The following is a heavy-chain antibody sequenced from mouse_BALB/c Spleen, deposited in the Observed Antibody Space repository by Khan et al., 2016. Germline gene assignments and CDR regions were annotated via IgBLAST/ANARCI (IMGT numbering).Heavy chain of an antibody. CDR2: ISSGSNTI. CDR1: EFNFSSFG. V-gene: IGHV5-17*02. D-gene: IGHD2-5*01. Sequence: EVELVESGGGLVQPGGSRKLSCAASEFNFSSFGMHWVRQAPEKGLEWVAYISSGSNTIYYADTVKGRFTISRDNPKKTLFLQMTSLRSEDTAMYYCARRIVTRDYYGMDYWGQGTSVTVSS. CDR3: ARRIVTRDYYGMDY. J-gene: IGHJ4*01.